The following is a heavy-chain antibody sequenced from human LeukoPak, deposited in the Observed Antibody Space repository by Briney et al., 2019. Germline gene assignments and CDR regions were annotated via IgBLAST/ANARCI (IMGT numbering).Heavy chain of an antibody. CDR2: INHSGST. CDR1: GGSFSGYY. Sequence: SETPSLTCAVYGGSFSGYYWSWIRQPPGKGLEWIGEINHSGSTNYNPSLKSRVTISVDTSKNQFSLKLSSVTAADTAVYYCARGRFYDGYYGSGRRWFDPWGQGTLVTVSS. V-gene: IGHV4-34*01. J-gene: IGHJ5*02. CDR3: ARGRFYDGYYGSGRRWFDP. D-gene: IGHD3-10*01.